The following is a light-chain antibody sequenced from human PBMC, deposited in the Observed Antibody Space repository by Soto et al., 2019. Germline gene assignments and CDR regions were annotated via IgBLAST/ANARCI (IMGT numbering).Light chain of an antibody. CDR2: DAS. CDR3: QQSGT. CDR1: QSISSW. Sequence: DIQMTQSPSTLSASVGDRVTITCRASQSISSWLAWYQQKPGKAPKLLIYDASSLESGVPSRFSGSGSGTEFTLTISSLQPDDFATYYCQQSGTFGQGTKVEI. V-gene: IGKV1-5*01. J-gene: IGKJ1*01.